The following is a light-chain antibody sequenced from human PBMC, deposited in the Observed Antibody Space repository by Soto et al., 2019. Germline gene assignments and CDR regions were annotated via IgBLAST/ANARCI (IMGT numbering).Light chain of an antibody. J-gene: IGKJ1*01. CDR3: QQYHNWWT. CDR2: GAS. Sequence: IEMTQSPATLSVSPGERATLSCRATPSVSSNLVWYQQKPGQAPRLLIYGASTRVTGIPARFSGSGSGTEFTLTISSLQSEDFAVYYCQQYHNWWTFGQGTKVEIK. V-gene: IGKV3-15*01. CDR1: PSVSSN.